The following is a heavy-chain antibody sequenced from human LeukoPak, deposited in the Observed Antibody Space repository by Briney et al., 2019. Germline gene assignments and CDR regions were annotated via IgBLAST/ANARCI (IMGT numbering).Heavy chain of an antibody. V-gene: IGHV3-30*03. J-gene: IGHJ3*02. CDR2: ISYGGSNK. CDR1: GFTFSSYG. Sequence: GGSLRLSCATSGFTFSSYGMHWVRQAPGKGLEWVAVISYGGSNKYYANSVKGRFTISRDNSKNTLYLQMNSLRGEDTAVYYCARGLDDAFDIWGQGTMVIVSS. D-gene: IGHD1-1*01. CDR3: ARGLDDAFDI.